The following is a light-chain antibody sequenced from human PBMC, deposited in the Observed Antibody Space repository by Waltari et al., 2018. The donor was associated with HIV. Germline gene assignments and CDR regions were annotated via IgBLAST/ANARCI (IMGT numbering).Light chain of an antibody. V-gene: IGLV6-57*01. J-gene: IGLJ3*02. CDR3: HSYDRSNLGV. CDR1: SGHIATNY. Sequence: NFMLTQPPSVSSSPGTTVTISCTRTSGHIATNYVQWFQKRPGSPPTVLIFADNEKRPGVPDRFSGSIDSSSNSASLTISGLQAEDEAEYYCHSYDRSNLGVFGGGTKLTVL. CDR2: ADN.